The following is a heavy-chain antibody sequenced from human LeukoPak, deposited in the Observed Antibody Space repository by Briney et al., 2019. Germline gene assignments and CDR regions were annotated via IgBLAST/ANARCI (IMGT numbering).Heavy chain of an antibody. D-gene: IGHD2-21*02. Sequence: GGSLRLSCAASGFTFSSYEMNWVRQAPGKGLEWVPYISSSGSTIYYADSVKGRFTISRDNAKNSLYLQMNSLRAEDTAVYYCARDEGDRAGWDYYYYGMDVWGKGTTVTVSS. J-gene: IGHJ6*04. CDR1: GFTFSSYE. CDR2: ISSSGSTI. V-gene: IGHV3-48*03. CDR3: ARDEGDRAGWDYYYYGMDV.